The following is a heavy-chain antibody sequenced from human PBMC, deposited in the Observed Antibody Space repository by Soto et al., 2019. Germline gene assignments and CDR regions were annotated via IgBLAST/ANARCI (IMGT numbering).Heavy chain of an antibody. Sequence: EVQLVESGGGLVQPGRSLRLSCAASGFTFDDYAMHWVRQPPGKGLEWVSSISCTSGNLGYADSVKGRFTISRDNAKNSLYLQMNSLSGQDTDVYYGAKGASTTGCAVNDYWGQGTLVTVSS. D-gene: IGHD1-26*01. J-gene: IGHJ4*02. CDR3: AKGASTTGCAVNDY. V-gene: IGHV3-9*01. CDR1: GFTFDDYA. CDR2: ISCTSGNL.